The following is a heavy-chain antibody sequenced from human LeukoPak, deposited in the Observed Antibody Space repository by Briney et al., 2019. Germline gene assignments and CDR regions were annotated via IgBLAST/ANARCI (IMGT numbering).Heavy chain of an antibody. CDR2: ISPDESRT. D-gene: IGHD3-10*01. J-gene: IGHJ5*02. CDR3: ARVALGSYNWFDP. V-gene: IGHV3-74*01. CDR1: GFTFSRYW. Sequence: GGSLRLSCVASGFTFSRYWMHWVRQAPGKGLVWVSRISPDESRTTYADSVKGRFTISRDNAKNTVYLQMNSLRAEDTAVYYCARVALGSYNWFDPWGQGTLVTVSS.